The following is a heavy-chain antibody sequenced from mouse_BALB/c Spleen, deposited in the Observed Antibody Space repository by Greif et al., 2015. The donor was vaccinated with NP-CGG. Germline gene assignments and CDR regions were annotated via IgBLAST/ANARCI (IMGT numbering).Heavy chain of an antibody. CDR3: AKQYGNTAWFAY. CDR1: GYTSTSYW. CDR2: INPSTGYT. J-gene: IGHJ3*01. V-gene: IGHV1-7*01. Sequence: VQLQQSGAELAKPGASVKMSCKATGYTSTSYWMHWVKQRPGQGLEWIGYINPSTGYTEYNQKFKDKATLTADKSSSTAYMQLSSLTSEDSAVYYCAKQYGNTAWFAYWGQGTLVTVSA. D-gene: IGHD2-10*02.